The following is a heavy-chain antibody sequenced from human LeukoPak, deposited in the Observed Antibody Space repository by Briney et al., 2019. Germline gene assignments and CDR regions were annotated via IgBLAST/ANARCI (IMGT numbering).Heavy chain of an antibody. CDR1: GGSISSGDYD. Sequence: SQTLSLTCTVSGGSISSGDYDWSWIRQHPGKGLEWIGYIYYSGSIYYNPSLKSRVIISVDASKNQFSLKLSSVTAADTAVYYCARSNSGAFDIWGQGTMVTVSS. V-gene: IGHV4-31*03. J-gene: IGHJ3*02. CDR2: IYYSGSI. D-gene: IGHD3-10*01. CDR3: ARSNSGAFDI.